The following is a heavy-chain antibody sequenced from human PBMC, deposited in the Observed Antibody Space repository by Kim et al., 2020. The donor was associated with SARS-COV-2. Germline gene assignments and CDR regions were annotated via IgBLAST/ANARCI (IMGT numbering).Heavy chain of an antibody. J-gene: IGHJ6*04. V-gene: IGHV3-11*01. CDR2: LSSSGSTT. Sequence: GGSLRLSCRASGFKFSDYYMSWVRQAPGKGLEWISYLSSSGSTTIYSDSLRGRFTISRDNAKNSLYLEINNLRAEDTATYYCARSRYYGAGNPDYQLDVWGKGTTVTVSS. CDR1: GFKFSDYY. D-gene: IGHD3-10*01. CDR3: ARSRYYGAGNPDYQLDV.